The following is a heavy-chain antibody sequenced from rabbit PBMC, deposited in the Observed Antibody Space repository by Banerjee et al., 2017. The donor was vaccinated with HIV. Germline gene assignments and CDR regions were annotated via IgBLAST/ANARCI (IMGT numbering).Heavy chain of an antibody. CDR3: VRGHNYDDYVISL. V-gene: IGHV1S45*01. D-gene: IGHD2-1*01. Sequence: QEQLVESGGGLVKPGASLTLTCKASGFSFSSGYDMCWVRQAPGKGLEWIACIYTGSGSTYYANWAKGRFTVSKTPSTPVTLQMTSLTAADTATYFFVRGHNYDDYVISLLGPGTLVTVS. CDR2: IYTGSGST. CDR1: GFSFSSGYD. J-gene: IGHJ4*01.